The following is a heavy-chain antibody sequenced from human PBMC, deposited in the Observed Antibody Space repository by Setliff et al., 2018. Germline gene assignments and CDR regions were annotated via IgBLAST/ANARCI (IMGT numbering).Heavy chain of an antibody. D-gene: IGHD6-13*01. CDR2: IKQDGSDK. CDR3: VRGACPYTSTWCHHFDC. V-gene: IGHV3-7*01. J-gene: IGHJ4*02. CDR1: GFTFSTYW. Sequence: AGSLRLSCAASGFTFSTYWMSWVRQAPGKGLEWVANIKQDGSDKYYADSVKGRFTISRDNAKNSLYLQMNSLRAEDTAFYYCVRGACPYTSTWCHHFDCWGQGTLVTVTS.